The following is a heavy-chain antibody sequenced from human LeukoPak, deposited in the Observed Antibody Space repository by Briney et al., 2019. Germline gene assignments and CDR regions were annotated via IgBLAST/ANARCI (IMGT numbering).Heavy chain of an antibody. CDR1: GFTFSSYW. Sequence: GGSLRLSCAASGFTFSSYWMSWVRQAPGKGLEWVANIKQDGSEKYDVDSVKGRFTISRDNAKNSLYLQMNSLRAEDTAVYYCARDPRIAVAGTGWFDPWGQGTLVTVSS. V-gene: IGHV3-7*01. CDR3: ARDPRIAVAGTGWFDP. J-gene: IGHJ5*02. CDR2: IKQDGSEK. D-gene: IGHD6-19*01.